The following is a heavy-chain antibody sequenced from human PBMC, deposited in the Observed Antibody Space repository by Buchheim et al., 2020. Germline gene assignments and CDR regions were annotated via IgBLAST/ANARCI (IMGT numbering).Heavy chain of an antibody. CDR1: GFLFSSYA. Sequence: EVQLLESGGGLIQPGGSLRLSCAASGFLFSSYAMSRVRQAPGKGLEWVSSFSGSSGTTYYADSVKGRFTISSGNPKNTPFLQMNSLRAGDTAVYYCAKETVTAGAGYYGMDVWGQGTT. V-gene: IGHV3-23*01. CDR2: FSGSSGTT. J-gene: IGHJ6*01. CDR3: AKETVTAGAGYYGMDV. D-gene: IGHD4-17*01.